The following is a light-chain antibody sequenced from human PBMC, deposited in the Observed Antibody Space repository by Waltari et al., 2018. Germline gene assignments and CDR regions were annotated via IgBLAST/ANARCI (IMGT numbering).Light chain of an antibody. V-gene: IGKV3-20*01. CDR2: GAS. Sequence: DIVLTQSPCTLSLSPGARATLSCRASNSVTNNYLAWYQQTPGQSPRLLLYGASTRVTGIPDRFSGSGSGTEFTLTISRLEPEDFAVYYCQLYSNSVYTFSQGTTLDIK. J-gene: IGKJ2*01. CDR3: QLYSNSVYT. CDR1: NSVTNNY.